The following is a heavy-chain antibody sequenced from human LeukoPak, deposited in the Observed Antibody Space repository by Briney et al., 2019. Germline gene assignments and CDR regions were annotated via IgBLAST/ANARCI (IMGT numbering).Heavy chain of an antibody. V-gene: IGHV4-39*01. J-gene: IGHJ4*02. CDR2: MYYSGGT. CDR3: ASHNDMGTTLTPFGY. Sequence: SGTLSLTCTVSGGAISSSRYYWGWIRQPPGEGVEWIGSMYYSGGTYYNPSLKSRVTLSLDTSKNQCPLKLSSVTAADRAVYYCASHNDMGTTLTPFGYWGQGTVVTVSS. D-gene: IGHD4-17*01. CDR1: GGAISSSRYY.